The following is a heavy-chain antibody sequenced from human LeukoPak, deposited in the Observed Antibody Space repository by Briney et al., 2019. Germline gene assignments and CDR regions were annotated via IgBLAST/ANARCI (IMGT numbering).Heavy chain of an antibody. J-gene: IGHJ5*01. V-gene: IGHV3-13*04. D-gene: IGHD3-16*01. CDR1: GFTFSRYD. CDR2: IGTGGNT. CDR3: VRGGEIGFDS. Sequence: GGSLRLSCAASGFTFSRYDMHWVRQATGKGLEWISSIGTGGNTYYIGSVRGRFTISRENAKSSLYLQMNSLRAGDTAVYYCVRGGEIGFDSWGQGTLVTVSS.